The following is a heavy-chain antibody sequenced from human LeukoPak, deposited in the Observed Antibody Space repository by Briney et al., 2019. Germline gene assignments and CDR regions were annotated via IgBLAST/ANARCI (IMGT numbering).Heavy chain of an antibody. CDR2: INHSGST. CDR3: ARRLAATMVRGGTYFDY. D-gene: IGHD3-10*01. CDR1: GGSFSGYY. J-gene: IGHJ4*02. V-gene: IGHV4-34*01. Sequence: SETLSLTCAVYGGSFSGYYWSWIRQPPGKGLEWIGEINHSGSTNYNPSLKSRVTISVDTSKNQFSLKPSSVTAADTAVYYCARRLAATMVRGGTYFDYWGQGTLVTVSS.